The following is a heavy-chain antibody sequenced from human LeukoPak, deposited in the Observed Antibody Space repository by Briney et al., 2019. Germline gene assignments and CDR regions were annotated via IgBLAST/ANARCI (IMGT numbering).Heavy chain of an antibody. Sequence: GGSLRLSWPASGFTFSSYAMSWVRQAPGKGLEWVSAISGSGGSTYYADSVKGRFTISRDNSKNTLYPQMNSLRADHTAVYYCAKDRGPGRDGYNYWGEGTLVTASS. D-gene: IGHD5-24*01. CDR1: GFTFSSYA. V-gene: IGHV3-23*01. CDR2: ISGSGGST. CDR3: AKDRGPGRDGYNY. J-gene: IGHJ4*02.